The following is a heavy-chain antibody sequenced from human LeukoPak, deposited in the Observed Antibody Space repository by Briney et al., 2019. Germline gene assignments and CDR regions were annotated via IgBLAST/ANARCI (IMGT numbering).Heavy chain of an antibody. Sequence: PGGSLRLSCAASGFTFSDYYMSWIRQAPGKGLEWVSTISGSGDSTYYADSVEGRFTTSRDNSKNTLYLQMNSLRVEDTAVYYCAKGAYYGDWGQGTLVTISS. D-gene: IGHD3-3*01. J-gene: IGHJ4*02. V-gene: IGHV3-23*01. CDR2: ISGSGDST. CDR1: GFTFSDYY. CDR3: AKGAYYGD.